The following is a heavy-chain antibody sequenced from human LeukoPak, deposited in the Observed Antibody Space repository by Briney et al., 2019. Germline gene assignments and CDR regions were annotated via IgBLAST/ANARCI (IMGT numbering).Heavy chain of an antibody. CDR3: ARGVPTVTTGESHYYYGMDV. V-gene: IGHV3-48*04. J-gene: IGHJ6*02. D-gene: IGHD4-17*01. Sequence: PGGSLRLSCAASGFTFSSYSMNWVRQAPGKGLEWVSYISSSSSTIYYADSVKGRFTISRDNAKNTLYLQMNSLRAEDTAVYYCARGVPTVTTGESHYYYGMDVWGQGTTVTVSS. CDR2: ISSSSSTI. CDR1: GFTFSSYS.